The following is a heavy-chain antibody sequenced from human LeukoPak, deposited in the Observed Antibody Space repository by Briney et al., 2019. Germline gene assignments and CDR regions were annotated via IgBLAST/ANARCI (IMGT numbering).Heavy chain of an antibody. J-gene: IGHJ5*02. Sequence: GASVKVSCKASGYTFTSYDINWVRQATGQGLEWMGGLNPNSGNTGYAQKFQGRVTITRNTSISTAYMELSSLRSEDTAVYYCARGTQYYGSGSSFDPWGQGTLVTVSS. CDR3: ARGTQYYGSGSSFDP. CDR1: GYTFTSYD. D-gene: IGHD3-10*01. V-gene: IGHV1-8*03. CDR2: LNPNSGNT.